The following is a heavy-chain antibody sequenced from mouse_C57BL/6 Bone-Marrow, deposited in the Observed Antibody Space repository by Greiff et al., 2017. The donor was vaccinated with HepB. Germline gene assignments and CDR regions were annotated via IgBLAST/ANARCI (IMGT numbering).Heavy chain of an antibody. CDR3: ACSYGFAY. V-gene: IGHV1-82*01. Sequence: VKVVESGPELVKPGASVKISCKASGYAFSSSWMNWVKQRPGKGLEWIGRIYPGDGDTNYNGKFKGKATLTADKSSSTAYMQLSSLTSEDSAVYFCACSYGFAYWGQGTLVTVSA. CDR2: IYPGDGDT. D-gene: IGHD1-1*01. J-gene: IGHJ3*01. CDR1: GYAFSSSW.